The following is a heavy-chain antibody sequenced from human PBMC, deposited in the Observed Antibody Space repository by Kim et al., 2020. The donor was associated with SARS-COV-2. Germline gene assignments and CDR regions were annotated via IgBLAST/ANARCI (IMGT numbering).Heavy chain of an antibody. Sequence: SSDPVKGRFTIPSNNSTNPLYLQMNRLRAEDTAVYYCARVGETSNIAFDYWGQGTLVTVSS. V-gene: IGHV3-30*01. D-gene: IGHD3-3*01. CDR3: ARVGETSNIAFDY. J-gene: IGHJ4*02.